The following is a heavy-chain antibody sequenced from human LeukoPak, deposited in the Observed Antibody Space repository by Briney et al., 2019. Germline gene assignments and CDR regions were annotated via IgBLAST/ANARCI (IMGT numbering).Heavy chain of an antibody. Sequence: ASVKVSCKASGYTFTSYGISWVRQAPGQGLEWMGWISAYNGNTNCAQKFQGRVTMTRDTSISTAYMELSRLRSDDTAVYYCARVQLRFLEWLLGYWGQGTLVTVSS. CDR3: ARVQLRFLEWLLGY. J-gene: IGHJ4*02. V-gene: IGHV1-18*01. CDR2: ISAYNGNT. D-gene: IGHD3-3*01. CDR1: GYTFTSYG.